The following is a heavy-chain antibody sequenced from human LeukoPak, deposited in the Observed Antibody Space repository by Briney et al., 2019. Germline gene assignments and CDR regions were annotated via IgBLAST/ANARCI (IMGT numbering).Heavy chain of an antibody. V-gene: IGHV3-30*02. CDR1: GFTFTAYG. J-gene: IGHJ5*02. CDR3: AREERRIAAAGIFSGWIPPSWFDP. Sequence: GGSLRLSCAASGFTFTAYGMQWVRQAPGKGLEWVALVRYKGNDKYYADSVKGRFTISKDNSKNTLYLQMNSLRAEDTAVYYCAREERRIAAAGIFSGWIPPSWFDPWGQGTLVTVSS. CDR2: VRYKGNDK. D-gene: IGHD6-13*01.